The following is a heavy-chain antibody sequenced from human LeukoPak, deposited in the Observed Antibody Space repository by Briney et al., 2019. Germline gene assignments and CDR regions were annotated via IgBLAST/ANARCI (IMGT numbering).Heavy chain of an antibody. Sequence: GGSLRLSCAASGFSFRSHGMNWVRQAPGKGLEWVSGISPRGDITYYKDSVRGRFTISRDNFKNTVSLQLNSLRAEDTAVYYCAKNTNDYGDFYFDYWGQGTLVTVSS. CDR3: AKNTNDYGDFYFDY. J-gene: IGHJ4*02. V-gene: IGHV3-23*01. CDR2: ISPRGDIT. D-gene: IGHD4-17*01. CDR1: GFSFRSHG.